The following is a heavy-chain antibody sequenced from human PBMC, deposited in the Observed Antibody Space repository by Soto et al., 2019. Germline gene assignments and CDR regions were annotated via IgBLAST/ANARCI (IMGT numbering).Heavy chain of an antibody. Sequence: EVQLVQAGAEAKKPGESLRISCKGAGYNFANFWIGWVRQMPGKGMEWMGMIFPGDSDTKNSPSLEGQITMSVDKSDSNDYLQLRILKASDTAMYYCAAGYSTGLDAVDIWGQGTMVTVSS. CDR3: AAGYSTGLDAVDI. D-gene: IGHD2-8*02. CDR1: GYNFANFW. CDR2: IFPGDSDT. V-gene: IGHV5-51*01. J-gene: IGHJ3*02.